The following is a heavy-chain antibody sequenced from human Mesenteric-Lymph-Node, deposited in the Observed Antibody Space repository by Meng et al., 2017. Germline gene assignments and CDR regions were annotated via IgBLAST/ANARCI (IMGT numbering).Heavy chain of an antibody. Sequence: ASVKVSCKASGYTFTSYGISWVRQAPGQGLEWMGWISAYNGNTNYAQKLQGRVTMTTDTSTSTAYMELRSLRSDDTAVYYCARALYSSGWYGNYYYGMDVWGQGTTVTVSS. CDR3: ARALYSSGWYGNYYYGMDV. D-gene: IGHD6-19*01. CDR2: ISAYNGNT. CDR1: GYTFTSYG. V-gene: IGHV1-18*01. J-gene: IGHJ6*02.